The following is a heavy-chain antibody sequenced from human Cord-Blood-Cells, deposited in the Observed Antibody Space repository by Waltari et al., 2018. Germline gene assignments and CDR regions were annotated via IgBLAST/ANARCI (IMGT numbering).Heavy chain of an antibody. CDR3: ARIQLGILKGYWYFDL. D-gene: IGHD2-2*01. V-gene: IGHV2-5*01. CDR2: IYWNDDK. Sequence: QITLKESGPTLVKPTQTLTLTCTFSGFSLSTSGVGVGWIRQPPGKALEWLALIYWNDDKRYSPSLKSRLTITKDTSKNQVVLTMTNMDPVDTATYYFARIQLGILKGYWYFDLWGRGTLVTVSS. CDR1: GFSLSTSGVG. J-gene: IGHJ2*01.